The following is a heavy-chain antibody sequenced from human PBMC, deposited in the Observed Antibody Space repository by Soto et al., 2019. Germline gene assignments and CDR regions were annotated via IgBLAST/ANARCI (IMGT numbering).Heavy chain of an antibody. CDR1: GGSISSSSYY. V-gene: IGHV4-39*01. CDR2: IYYSGST. CDR3: ARLCSGGSCYSSTLVY. Sequence: SETLSLTCTVSGGSISSSSYYWGWIRQPPGKGLEWIGSIYYSGSTYYNPSLKSRVTISVDTSKNQFSLRLSSVTAADTAVYYCARLCSGGSCYSSTLVYWGQGTLVTVSS. J-gene: IGHJ4*02. D-gene: IGHD2-15*01.